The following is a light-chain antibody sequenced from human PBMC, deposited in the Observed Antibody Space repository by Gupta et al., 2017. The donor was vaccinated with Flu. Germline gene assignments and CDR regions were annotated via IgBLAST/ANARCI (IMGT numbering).Light chain of an antibody. CDR2: WAS. CDR3: QQENSSPVT. V-gene: IGKV4-1*01. J-gene: IGKJ3*01. Sequence: DIVMTQSPGSLAVSLGERATINCKSSQNILYSFNNKNYLAWYQQKPGQPPKLLIYWASTRESGVPDRFSGRGSGTDFTLTISGLQAEDVAVYYCQQENSSPVTFGHGTKVDIK. CDR1: QNILYSFNNKNY.